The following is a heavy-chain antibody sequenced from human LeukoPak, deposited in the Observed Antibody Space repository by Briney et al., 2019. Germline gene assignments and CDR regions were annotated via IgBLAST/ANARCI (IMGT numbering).Heavy chain of an antibody. J-gene: IGHJ4*01. V-gene: IGHV1-2*06. D-gene: IGHD6-19*01. Sequence: GASVKVSCKASGYTFTGYYMHWVRQAPGQGLEWMVRINPNSGGTNYAQKSQGMFTMTMDAAVSTAYMELRKLRSADKAVYYCARGSHSIAVAGSDYWGHRPLVTVSS. CDR3: ARGSHSIAVAGSDY. CDR2: INPNSGGT. CDR1: GYTFTGYY.